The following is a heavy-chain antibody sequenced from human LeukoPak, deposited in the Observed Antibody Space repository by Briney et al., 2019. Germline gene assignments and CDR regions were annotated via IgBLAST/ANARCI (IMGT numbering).Heavy chain of an antibody. Sequence: KSSETLSLTCTVSGASISSYYWSWIRQPAGKGLEWIGRVYNSGSTNYNPSLKSRVTMSVDTSKNQFSLRLNSVTAADTAVYYCARDTAMGLPIWGQGTMVTVSS. CDR1: GASISSYY. CDR2: VYNSGST. V-gene: IGHV4-4*07. J-gene: IGHJ3*02. CDR3: ARDTAMGLPI. D-gene: IGHD5-18*01.